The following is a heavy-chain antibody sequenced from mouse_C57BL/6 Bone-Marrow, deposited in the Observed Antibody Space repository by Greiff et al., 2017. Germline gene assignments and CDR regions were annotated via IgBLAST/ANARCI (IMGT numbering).Heavy chain of an antibody. Sequence: VQLQQPGAELVMPGASVKLSCKASGYTFTSYWMHWVKQRPGQGLEWIGEIDPSDSYTNYNQKFKGKSTLTVDKSSSTAYMQLSSLTSEDSAVYYCRIYDGYAWFAYWGQGTLVTVSA. J-gene: IGHJ3*01. CDR3: RIYDGYAWFAY. V-gene: IGHV1-69*01. D-gene: IGHD2-3*01. CDR1: GYTFTSYW. CDR2: IDPSDSYT.